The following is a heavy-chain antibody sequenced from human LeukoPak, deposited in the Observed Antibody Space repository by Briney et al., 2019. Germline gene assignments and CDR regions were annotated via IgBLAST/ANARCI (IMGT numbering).Heavy chain of an antibody. CDR3: AHTRGYSYGYDY. CDR2: TYYKSKWYN. J-gene: IGHJ4*02. Sequence: SQTLSLTCAISGDSVASNSAAWNWIRQSPSRGLEWLGRTYYKSKWYNDYAVSVKSRRTINPDTSKNQFSLQLNSVTPEDTAVYYCAHTRGYSYGYDYWGQGTLVTVSS. D-gene: IGHD5-18*01. CDR1: GDSVASNSAA. V-gene: IGHV6-1*01.